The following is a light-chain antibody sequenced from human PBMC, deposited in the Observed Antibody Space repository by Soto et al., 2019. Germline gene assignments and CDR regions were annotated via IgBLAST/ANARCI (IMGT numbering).Light chain of an antibody. CDR1: QSVGSY. V-gene: IGKV3-11*01. CDR3: LLRSNWPPVFT. J-gene: IGKJ3*01. CDR2: DAS. Sequence: EIVLTQSPATLSLSPGERATLSCRASQSVGSYLAWYQQKPGQAPRLLIYDASNRATGIPVRFSGSGSGTDFTLTISSLEPEDLAVYYCLLRSNWPPVFTFGPGTKVDIK.